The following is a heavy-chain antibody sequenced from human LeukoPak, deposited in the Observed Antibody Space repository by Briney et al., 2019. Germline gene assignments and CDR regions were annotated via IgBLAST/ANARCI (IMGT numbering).Heavy chain of an antibody. D-gene: IGHD2-2*01. CDR3: VRSSTSSYYYYMDV. J-gene: IGHJ6*03. CDR2: IYYSGST. V-gene: IGHV4-59*01. CDR1: GGSISSYY. Sequence: SETLSLTCTVSGGSISSYYWSWIRQPPGKGLEWIGYIYYSGSTNYNPSLKSRVTISVDTSKNQFSLKLSSVTAADTAVYYCVRSSTSSYYYYMDVWGKGTTVTVSS.